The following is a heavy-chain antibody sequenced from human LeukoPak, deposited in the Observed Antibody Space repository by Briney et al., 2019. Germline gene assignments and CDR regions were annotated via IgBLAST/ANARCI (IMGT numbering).Heavy chain of an antibody. V-gene: IGHV3-7*01. D-gene: IGHD6-13*01. CDR2: IKQDGSEK. Sequence: SGGSLRLSCAASGFTFSSYWMSWVRQAPGKGLEWVANIKQDGSEKYYVDSVKGRFTISRDNAKNSLYLQMNSLRAEDTAVYYCARDVAAAGKRRDYFDYWGQGTLVTVSS. J-gene: IGHJ4*02. CDR3: ARDVAAAGKRRDYFDY. CDR1: GFTFSSYW.